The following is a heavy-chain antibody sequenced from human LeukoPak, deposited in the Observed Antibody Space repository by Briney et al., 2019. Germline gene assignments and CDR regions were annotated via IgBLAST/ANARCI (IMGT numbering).Heavy chain of an antibody. Sequence: KSSETLSLTCTVSGGSISTSNYYWGWIRQPPGKGLEWIGEINHSGSTNYNPSLKSRVTISVDTSKNQFSLKLSSVTAADTAVYYCARAGKWSSSPFDYWGQGTLVTVSS. CDR1: GGSISTSNYY. V-gene: IGHV4-39*07. J-gene: IGHJ4*02. CDR2: INHSGST. D-gene: IGHD6-13*01. CDR3: ARAGKWSSSPFDY.